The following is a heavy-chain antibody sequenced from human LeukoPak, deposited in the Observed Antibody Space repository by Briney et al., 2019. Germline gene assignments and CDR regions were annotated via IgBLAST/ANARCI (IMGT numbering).Heavy chain of an antibody. Sequence: PSETLSLTCTVSGGSISSYYWSWIRQPPGKGLEWIGYIYYSGSTNYNPSLKSRVTISVDTSKNQFSLKLSSVTAADTAVYYCASLSSGSSWYFYAFDIWGQGTMVTVSS. CDR3: ASLSSGSSWYFYAFDI. CDR1: GGSISSYY. J-gene: IGHJ3*02. CDR2: IYYSGST. V-gene: IGHV4-59*01. D-gene: IGHD6-13*01.